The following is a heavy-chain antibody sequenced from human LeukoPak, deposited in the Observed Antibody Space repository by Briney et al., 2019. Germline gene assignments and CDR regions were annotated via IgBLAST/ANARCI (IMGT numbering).Heavy chain of an antibody. J-gene: IGHJ4*02. V-gene: IGHV4-4*02. CDR3: AREGGFYRPLDY. Sequence: SETLSLTCGVSGGSVINTNWWTWVRQPPGEGLEWIGEVHLDGRNNYNLSHGSLLTMSVDFSEHQVSLKLTSVTAADTAVYYCAREGGFYRPLDYSGQGTLVTVSS. CDR2: VHLDGRN. D-gene: IGHD3-3*01. CDR1: GGSVINTNW.